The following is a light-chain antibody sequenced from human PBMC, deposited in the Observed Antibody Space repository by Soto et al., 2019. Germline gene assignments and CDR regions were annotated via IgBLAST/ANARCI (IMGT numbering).Light chain of an antibody. V-gene: IGKV3-11*01. CDR2: DAS. CDR1: QSVSRY. Sequence: EIVLTQSPATLSLSPGERATLSCRASQSVSRYLAWYQQKPGQAPRLLIYDASNRATGIPARFSGSGSGTDFTLTISSLEPEDLAVYYCQQRSDWPSTFGGGTKVPIK. CDR3: QQRSDWPST. J-gene: IGKJ4*01.